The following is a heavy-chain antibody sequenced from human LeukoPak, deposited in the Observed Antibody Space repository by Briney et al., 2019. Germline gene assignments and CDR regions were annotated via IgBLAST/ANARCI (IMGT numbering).Heavy chain of an antibody. D-gene: IGHD5-18*01. CDR3: ARGTYSYGYFDY. CDR1: GDSISSYY. V-gene: IGHV4-34*01. CDR2: INHSGST. Sequence: PSETLSLTCTVSGDSISSYYWSWICQPPGKGLEWIGEINHSGSTNYNPSLKSRVTISVDTSKNQFSLKLSSVTAADTAVYYCARGTYSYGYFDYWGQGTLVTVSS. J-gene: IGHJ4*02.